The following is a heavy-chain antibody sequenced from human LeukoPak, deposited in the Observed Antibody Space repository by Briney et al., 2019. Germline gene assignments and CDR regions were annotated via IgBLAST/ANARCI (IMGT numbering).Heavy chain of an antibody. Sequence: SETLSLTCTVCGGSISSSSYYWGWIRQPPGKGLEWIGSIYYSGSTYYNPSLKSRVTISVDTSKNQFSLQLNSVTPEDTAVYYSARDIGAYYGSGSNWFDPWGQGTLVTVSS. V-gene: IGHV4-39*07. CDR1: GGSISSSSYY. CDR2: IYYSGST. D-gene: IGHD3-10*01. J-gene: IGHJ5*02. CDR3: ARDIGAYYGSGSNWFDP.